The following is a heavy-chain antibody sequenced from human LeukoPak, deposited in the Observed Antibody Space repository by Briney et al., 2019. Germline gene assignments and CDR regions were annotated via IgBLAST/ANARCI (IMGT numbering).Heavy chain of an antibody. CDR3: AKGDGLDY. D-gene: IGHD3-10*01. V-gene: IGHV3-30*18. CDR2: ISYDGSNK. Sequence: GGSLRLSCAASGFTFSSYGMHWVRQAPGKGLEWVAVISYDGSNKYYADSVKGRFTISRDNSKNTLYLQMNSLRAEDTAVYYCAKGDGLDYWGQGTLVTVSS. J-gene: IGHJ4*02. CDR1: GFTFSSYG.